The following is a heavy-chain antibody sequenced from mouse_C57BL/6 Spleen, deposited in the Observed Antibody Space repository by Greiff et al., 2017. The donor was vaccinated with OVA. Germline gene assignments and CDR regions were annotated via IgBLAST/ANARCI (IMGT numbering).Heavy chain of an antibody. J-gene: IGHJ2*01. D-gene: IGHD1-1*01. CDR3: ARGTTVPYYFDY. CDR2: IYPSDSET. Sequence: QVQLQQPGAELVRPGSSVKLSCKASGYTFTSYWLDWVKQRPGQGLEWIGNIYPSDSETHYNQKFTDKATLTVDKYSSTAYMQLSSLTSEDSAVYYCARGTTVPYYFDYWGKGTTLTVSS. V-gene: IGHV1-61*01. CDR1: GYTFTSYW.